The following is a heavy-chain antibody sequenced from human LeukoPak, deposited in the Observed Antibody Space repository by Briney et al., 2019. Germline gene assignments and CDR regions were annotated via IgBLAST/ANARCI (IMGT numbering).Heavy chain of an antibody. CDR1: GFTFSSYA. V-gene: IGHV3-23*01. CDR3: AKCSGAAGFYYYYGMDV. Sequence: PGGSLRLSCAASGFTFSSYAMSWVRQAPGKGLEWVSAISGGGGSTYYADSVKGRFTISRDNSKNTLYLQMNSLRAEDTAVYYCAKCSGAAGFYYYYGMDVWGQGTTVTVSS. D-gene: IGHD6-13*01. CDR2: ISGGGGST. J-gene: IGHJ6*02.